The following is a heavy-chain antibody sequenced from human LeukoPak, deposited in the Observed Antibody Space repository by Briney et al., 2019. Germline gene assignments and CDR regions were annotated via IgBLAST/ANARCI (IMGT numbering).Heavy chain of an antibody. CDR3: AKGSGHGIAAAGSVY. V-gene: IGHV3-30*18. CDR1: GFTFSSYG. CDR2: ISYDGSNK. D-gene: IGHD6-13*01. J-gene: IGHJ4*02. Sequence: PGGSLRLSCAASGFTFSSYGMHWVRQAPGKGLEWVAVISYDGSNKYYADSVKGRFTISRDNSKNTLYLQMNSLRAEDTAVYYCAKGSGHGIAAAGSVYWGQGTLVTVSS.